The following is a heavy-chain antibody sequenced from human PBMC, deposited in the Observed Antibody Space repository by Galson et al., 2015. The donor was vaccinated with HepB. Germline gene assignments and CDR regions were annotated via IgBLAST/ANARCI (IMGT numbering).Heavy chain of an antibody. D-gene: IGHD2-2*01. CDR1: GYTFTSYY. V-gene: IGHV1-46*03. J-gene: IGHJ6*03. CDR2: INPSGGST. Sequence: SVKVSCKASGYTFTSYYMHWVRQAPGQGLEWMGIINPSGGSTSYAQKFQGRVTMTRDTSTSTVYMELSSLRSEDTAVYYCARGIVPAAIAYYYYYMDVWGKGTTVTVSS. CDR3: ARGIVPAAIAYYYYYMDV.